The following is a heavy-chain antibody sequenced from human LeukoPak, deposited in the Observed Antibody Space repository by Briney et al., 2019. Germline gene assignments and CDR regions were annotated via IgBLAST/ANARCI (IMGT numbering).Heavy chain of an antibody. CDR2: IDHSGST. CDR3: ARDSTVTRGYYYYMDV. V-gene: IGHV4-38-2*02. D-gene: IGHD4-17*01. Sequence: SETLSLTCAVSGYSISSGYYWGWIRQPPGKGREWIGNIDHSGSTYYNPSLKSRVTISVDTSKNQFSLKLSSVTAADTAVYYCARDSTVTRGYYYYMDVWGKGTTVTVSS. J-gene: IGHJ6*03. CDR1: GYSISSGYY.